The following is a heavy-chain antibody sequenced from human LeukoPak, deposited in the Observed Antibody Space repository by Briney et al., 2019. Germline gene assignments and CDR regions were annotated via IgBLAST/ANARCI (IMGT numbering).Heavy chain of an antibody. V-gene: IGHV3-9*01. Sequence: GGSLRLSCAVSGFTFDDYAMHWVRQVPGKGLEWVSGINWNSDSIGYADSVKGRFTTSRDNAKNSLYLQMNSLRAEDTAVYYCARDGVEVYYDFWSGYFGYFGYWGQGTLVTVSS. CDR2: INWNSDSI. J-gene: IGHJ4*02. CDR1: GFTFDDYA. D-gene: IGHD3-3*01. CDR3: ARDGVEVYYDFWSGYFGYFGY.